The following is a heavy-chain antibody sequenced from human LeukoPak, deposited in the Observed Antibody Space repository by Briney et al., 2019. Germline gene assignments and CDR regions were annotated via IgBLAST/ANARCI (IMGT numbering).Heavy chain of an antibody. CDR3: AKDRGRYYDSSGHRWGYYFDS. CDR2: ITGSGGST. CDR1: GFTFSTYV. V-gene: IGHV3-23*01. D-gene: IGHD3-22*01. J-gene: IGHJ4*02. Sequence: GGSLRLSCAASGFTFSTYVVNWVRQAPGKGLEWVSTITGSGGSTYYADSVKGRFTISRDNSKNTLYLQMSSLRVEDTAVYYCAKDRGRYYDSSGHRWGYYFDSWGQGILVTVST.